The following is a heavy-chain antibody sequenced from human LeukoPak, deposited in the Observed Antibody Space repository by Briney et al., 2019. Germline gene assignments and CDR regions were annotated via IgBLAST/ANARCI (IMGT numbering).Heavy chain of an antibody. J-gene: IGHJ5*02. V-gene: IGHV4-34*01. D-gene: IGHD3-10*01. CDR3: ARVTMVRGVIP. Sequence: PSETLSLTCAVYGGSFSGYYWSWIRQPPGKGLEWIGEINHSGSTNYNPSLKSRVTISVDTSKNQFSPKLSSVTAADTAVYYCARVTMVRGVIPWGQGTLVTVSS. CDR1: GGSFSGYY. CDR2: INHSGST.